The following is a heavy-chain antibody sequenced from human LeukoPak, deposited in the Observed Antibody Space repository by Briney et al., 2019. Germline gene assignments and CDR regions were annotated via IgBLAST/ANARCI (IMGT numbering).Heavy chain of an antibody. D-gene: IGHD5-24*01. CDR2: INPDGTKT. CDR3: ATAPASVNSS. V-gene: IGHV3-7*01. Sequence: GGSLRLSCAASGFTFTRFWLTWVRQSPGKGLEWVANINPDGTKTTYVDSVEGRFAISRDNAKNSVFLLMTSLRAEDTAMYYCATAPASVNSSWGQGTLVAVSS. J-gene: IGHJ5*02. CDR1: GFTFTRFW.